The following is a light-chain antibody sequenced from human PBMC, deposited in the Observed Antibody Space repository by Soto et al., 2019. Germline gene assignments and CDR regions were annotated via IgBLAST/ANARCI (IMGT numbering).Light chain of an antibody. CDR2: DAS. CDR3: QQYGSSGT. V-gene: IGKV3-20*01. CDR1: QSVSSSY. J-gene: IGKJ1*01. Sequence: EIVLTQSPGTLSLSPGERATLSCRASQSVSSSYLAWYQQKPGQAPRLLIYDASTRARGIPTRFSGSGSGTDFTLTISRLEPEDFAVYYCQQYGSSGTFGQGTKVDIK.